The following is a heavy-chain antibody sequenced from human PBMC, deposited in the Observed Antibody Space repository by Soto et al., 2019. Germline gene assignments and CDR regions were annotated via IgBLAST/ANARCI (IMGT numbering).Heavy chain of an antibody. D-gene: IGHD1-26*01. CDR2: TYYRSKWYN. J-gene: IGHJ3*02. Sequence: SQTLSLTCVISGDSVSSNSAAWNWIRQSPSRGLEWLGRTYYRSKWYNDYAVSVKSRITINPDTSKNQFSLQLNSVTPEDTAVYYCARDQSDSGSYYANAFDIWGQGTMVTVSS. CDR3: ARDQSDSGSYYANAFDI. CDR1: GDSVSSNSAA. V-gene: IGHV6-1*01.